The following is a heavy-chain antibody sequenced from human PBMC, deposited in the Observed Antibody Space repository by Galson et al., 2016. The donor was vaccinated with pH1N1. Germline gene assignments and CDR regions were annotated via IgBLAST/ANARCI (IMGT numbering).Heavy chain of an antibody. J-gene: IGHJ6*02. Sequence: SETLSLTCTVSGDSISSYYWNWIRQAPGKGLEWIGSIYYNGYDFYNPSLKSRVTISVDTSKNQFSLKLSSVTAADTAVYYCARGTFYDYIWESYREHQYNGMDVWGQGTTVIVSS. CDR1: GDSISSYY. V-gene: IGHV4-59*04. CDR3: ARGTFYDYIWESYREHQYNGMDV. D-gene: IGHD3-16*02. CDR2: IYYNGYD.